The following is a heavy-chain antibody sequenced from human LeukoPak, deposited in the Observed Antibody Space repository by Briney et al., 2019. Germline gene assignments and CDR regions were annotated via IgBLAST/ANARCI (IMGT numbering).Heavy chain of an antibody. CDR2: IYYGGST. D-gene: IGHD6-19*01. CDR1: GGSISSSSYY. CDR3: ARHISGWYVFDY. J-gene: IGHJ4*02. Sequence: SETLSLTCTVSGGSISSSSYYWGWIRQPPGKGLEWIGSIYYGGSTYYNPSLKSRVTISVDTSKNQFSLKRSSVTAADPAVYYCARHISGWYVFDYWGQGTLVTVSS. V-gene: IGHV4-39*01.